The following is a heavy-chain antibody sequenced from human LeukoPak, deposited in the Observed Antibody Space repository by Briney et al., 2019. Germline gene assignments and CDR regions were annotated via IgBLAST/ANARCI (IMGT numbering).Heavy chain of an antibody. D-gene: IGHD1-26*01. V-gene: IGHV5-51*01. CDR1: GYSFTTYW. CDR3: AGLLLRGASRAPLDY. CDR2: IYPGDSDT. J-gene: IGHJ4*02. Sequence: GESLKISCEGSGYSFTTYWIGWVRQMPGKGLEWMGIIYPGDSDTRYSPSFQGQVTISGDKSISTAYLQWSSLKASDTAMYYCAGLLLRGASRAPLDYWGQGTLVTVSS.